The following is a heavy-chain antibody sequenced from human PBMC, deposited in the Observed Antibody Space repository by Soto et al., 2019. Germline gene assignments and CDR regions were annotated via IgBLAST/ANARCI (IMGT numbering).Heavy chain of an antibody. CDR3: ARDLSQIAAASYYFDY. D-gene: IGHD6-13*01. Sequence: QVQLVQSGAEVKKPGASVKVSCKASGYTFTSYYMHWVRQAPGQGLEWMGIINPSGGSTSYAQKFQGRVTMTRDTSTSTVYMELSSLRSEDTAVYYCARDLSQIAAASYYFDYWGQGTLVTVSS. CDR1: GYTFTSYY. V-gene: IGHV1-46*03. J-gene: IGHJ4*02. CDR2: INPSGGST.